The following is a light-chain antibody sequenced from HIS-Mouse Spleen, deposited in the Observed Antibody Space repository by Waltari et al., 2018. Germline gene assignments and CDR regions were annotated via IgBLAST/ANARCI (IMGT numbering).Light chain of an antibody. J-gene: IGKJ4*01. CDR1: QGISSY. CDR3: QQLNSYPPT. Sequence: DIQLTQSPSFLSASVGDRVTITCRASQGISSYLAWYQQKPGKAPKLLIYAASTLQSGVPSRFSVSGSGTEFTLTISSLQPEDFATYYCQQLNSYPPTFGGGTKVEIK. V-gene: IGKV1-9*01. CDR2: AAS.